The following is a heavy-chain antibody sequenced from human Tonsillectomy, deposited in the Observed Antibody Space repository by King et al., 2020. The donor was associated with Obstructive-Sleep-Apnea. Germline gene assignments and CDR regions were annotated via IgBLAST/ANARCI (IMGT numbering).Heavy chain of an antibody. V-gene: IGHV3-15*01. D-gene: IGHD1-26*01. CDR1: GFTFSNAW. CDR3: MMGTTEGDS. J-gene: IGHJ4*02. Sequence: VQLVESGGSLVKPGGSLRLSCAASGFTFSNAWMNWVRQAPGKGLEWVARIKRKTDGGTTDYAAPVKGRFTISRDDSKNMLYLQMNSLKTEDTAVYYCMMGTTEGDSWGQGTLVTVSS. CDR2: IKRKTDGGTT.